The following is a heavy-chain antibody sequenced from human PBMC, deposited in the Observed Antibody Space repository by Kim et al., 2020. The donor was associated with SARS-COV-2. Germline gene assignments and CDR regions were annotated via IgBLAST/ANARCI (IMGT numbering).Heavy chain of an antibody. CDR3: ARHGPHPYNWNSGY. Sequence: GESLKISCKGSGYSFTSYWISWVRQMPGKGLEWMGRIDPSDSYTNYSPSFQGHVAISADKSISTAYLQWSSLKASDTAMYYCARHGPHPYNWNSGYWGQGALVTVSS. V-gene: IGHV5-10-1*01. CDR1: GYSFTSYW. CDR2: IDPSDSYT. J-gene: IGHJ4*02. D-gene: IGHD1-7*01.